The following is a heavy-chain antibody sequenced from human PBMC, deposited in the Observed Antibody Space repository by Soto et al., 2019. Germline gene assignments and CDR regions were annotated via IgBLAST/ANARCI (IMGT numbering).Heavy chain of an antibody. J-gene: IGHJ6*02. CDR2: IFPGDSDT. CDR3: ARKSGMDV. Sequence: GESLKISCKTSGYNFAGYWIGWVRQIPGKGLEWLGIIFPGDSDTKYSPSFQGQVIISADKSIRTAYLQWSSLKASDTAIYYCARKSGMDVWGQGTTVTVSS. D-gene: IGHD5-12*01. V-gene: IGHV5-51*01. CDR1: GYNFAGYW.